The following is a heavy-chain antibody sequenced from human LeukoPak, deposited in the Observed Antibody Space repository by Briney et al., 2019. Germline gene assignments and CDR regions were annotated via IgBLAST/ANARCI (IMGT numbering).Heavy chain of an antibody. D-gene: IGHD3-3*02. CDR2: ISAYNGNT. Sequence: ASVKVSCKASDYTLTSYGISWVRQAPGQGLEWMGWISAYNGNTNYAQKLQGRVTMTTDTSTSTAYMELRSLRSDDTAVYYCARVISKAWGVGYYYYMDVWGKGTTVTVSS. V-gene: IGHV1-18*01. CDR3: ARVISKAWGVGYYYYMDV. CDR1: DYTLTSYG. J-gene: IGHJ6*03.